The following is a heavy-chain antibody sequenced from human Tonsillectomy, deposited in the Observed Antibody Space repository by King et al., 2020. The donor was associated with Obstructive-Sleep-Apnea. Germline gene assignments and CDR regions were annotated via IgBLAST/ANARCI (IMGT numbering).Heavy chain of an antibody. Sequence: QLQESGPGLVKPSETLSLTCTVSGGSISSSSYYWGWIRQPPGKGLEWIGSIYYSGSTYYNPTLKGRVTISVDTSKNQFSLKMSHVTAADTAVYYCARGIGLHGAGTFDYWGQGTLVTVSS. CDR1: GGSISSSSYY. V-gene: IGHV4-39*07. CDR3: ARGIGLHGAGTFDY. CDR2: IYYSGST. J-gene: IGHJ4*02. D-gene: IGHD3-10*01.